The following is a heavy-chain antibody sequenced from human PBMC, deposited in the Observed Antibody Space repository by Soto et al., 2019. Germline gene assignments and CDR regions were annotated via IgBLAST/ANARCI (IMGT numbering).Heavy chain of an antibody. CDR3: ARGLLWFGELFPNWFDP. D-gene: IGHD3-10*01. J-gene: IGHJ5*02. CDR1: GYSFTSYW. Sequence: PGESLKISSKGSGYSFTSYWISWVRQMPGKGLEWMGRIDPSDSYTNYSPSFQGHVTISADKSISTAYLQWSSLKASDTAMYYCARGLLWFGELFPNWFDPWGQGTLVTVSS. CDR2: IDPSDSYT. V-gene: IGHV5-10-1*01.